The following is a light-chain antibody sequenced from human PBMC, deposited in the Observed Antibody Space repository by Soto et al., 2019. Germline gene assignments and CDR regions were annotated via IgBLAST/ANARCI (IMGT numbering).Light chain of an antibody. V-gene: IGLV2-14*01. J-gene: IGLJ3*02. Sequence: QSALTQPASVSGSPGQSITISCSGTRSDIGIFNYVSWYQQHPGKAPKLIIYEVTHRPSGVSDRFSGSKSGNTASLNISGLQADDEADYYCSSYSSNTLGVFGGGTKLTVL. CDR3: SSYSSNTLGV. CDR2: EVT. CDR1: RSDIGIFNY.